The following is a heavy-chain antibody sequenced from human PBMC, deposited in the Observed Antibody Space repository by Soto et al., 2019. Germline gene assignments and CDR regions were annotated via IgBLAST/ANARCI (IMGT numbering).Heavy chain of an antibody. CDR1: GFTFSIYW. D-gene: IGHD4-17*01. V-gene: IGHV3-74*01. J-gene: IGHJ4*02. CDR2: VNRDGSSS. Sequence: PGGSLRLSCAASGFTFSIYWMHWIRQLPGKGLMWVARVNRDGSSSDYADSVKGRFTISRDNAKDTLSLQMNSLRAEDTAVYFCVREYGDSVMPLDYWGQRKLVTVSS. CDR3: VREYGDSVMPLDY.